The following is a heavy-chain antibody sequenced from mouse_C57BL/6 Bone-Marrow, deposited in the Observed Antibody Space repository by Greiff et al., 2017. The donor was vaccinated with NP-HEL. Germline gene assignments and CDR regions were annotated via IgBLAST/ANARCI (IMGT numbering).Heavy chain of an antibody. CDR3: AGYYGDY. CDR2: IDPENGDT. CDR1: GFNIKDDY. V-gene: IGHV14-4*01. J-gene: IGHJ2*01. Sequence: VQLQQSGAELVRPGASVKLSCTASGFNIKDDYMHWVKQRPEQGLEWIGWIDPENGDTEYASKFQGKATITADTSSNTAYLQLSSLTSEDTAVDYCAGYYGDYWGQGTTLTVSS.